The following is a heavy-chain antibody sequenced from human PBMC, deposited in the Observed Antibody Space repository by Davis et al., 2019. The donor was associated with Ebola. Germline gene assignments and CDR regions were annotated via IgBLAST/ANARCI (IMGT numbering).Heavy chain of an antibody. J-gene: IGHJ5*02. CDR2: IYHSGST. V-gene: IGHV4-39*07. Sequence: SETLSLTCTVSAGSISSSSYYWGWIRQPPGTGLEWIGSIYHSGSTYYNPSLKSRVTISVDRSKNQFSLKLSSVTAADTAVYYCARGYYDGRGWFDPWGQGTLVTVSS. D-gene: IGHD3-3*01. CDR1: AGSISSSSYY. CDR3: ARGYYDGRGWFDP.